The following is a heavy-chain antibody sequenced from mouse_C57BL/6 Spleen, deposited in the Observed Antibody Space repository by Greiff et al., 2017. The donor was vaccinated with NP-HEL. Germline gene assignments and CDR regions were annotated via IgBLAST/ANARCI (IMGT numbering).Heavy chain of an antibody. CDR2: IYPSDSET. CDR3: ARTTVVANWYFDV. V-gene: IGHV1-61*01. J-gene: IGHJ1*03. CDR1: GYTFTSYW. Sequence: VKLQQPGAELVRPGSSVKLSCKASGYTFTSYWMDWVKQRPGQGLEWIGNIYPSDSETHYNQKFKDKATLTVDKSSSTAYMQLSSLTSEDSAVYYCARTTVVANWYFDVWGTGTTVTVSS. D-gene: IGHD1-1*01.